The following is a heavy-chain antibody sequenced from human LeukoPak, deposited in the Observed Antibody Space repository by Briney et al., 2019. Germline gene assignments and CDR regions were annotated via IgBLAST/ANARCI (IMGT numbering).Heavy chain of an antibody. V-gene: IGHV3-53*01. Sequence: GGSLRLSCAASGFIVSNYYMSWVRQAPGKGLEWVSVIYSGGSTNYADSVKGRFTISRDNSKNTLYLQMNGLRVEDTAVYYCAKSPGGNGWYYFDSWGQGTLVSVSS. CDR2: IYSGGST. D-gene: IGHD6-19*01. CDR1: GFIVSNYY. J-gene: IGHJ4*02. CDR3: AKSPGGNGWYYFDS.